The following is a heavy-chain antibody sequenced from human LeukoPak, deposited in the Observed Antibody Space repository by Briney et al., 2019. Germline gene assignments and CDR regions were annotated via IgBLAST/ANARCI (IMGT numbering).Heavy chain of an antibody. V-gene: IGHV4-4*07. Sequence: SETLSLTCTVSGGSISSYYWSWIRQPAGNGLEWIGRIYTSGSTNYNPSLKSRVTMSVDTSKNQFSLKLSSVTAADTAVYYCASSTVVTSEYAFDIWGQGTMVTVSS. CDR3: ASSTVVTSEYAFDI. CDR2: IYTSGST. J-gene: IGHJ3*02. CDR1: GGSISSYY. D-gene: IGHD2-15*01.